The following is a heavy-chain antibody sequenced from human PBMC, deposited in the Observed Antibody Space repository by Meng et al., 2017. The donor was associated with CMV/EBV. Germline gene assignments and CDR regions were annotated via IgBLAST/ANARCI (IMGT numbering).Heavy chain of an antibody. D-gene: IGHD6-13*01. J-gene: IGHJ5*02. CDR3: ARRVGWQQLAS. V-gene: IGHV3-66*02. Sequence: GESLKISCAASGFTVSSNYMSWVRQAPGKGLEWVSVIYSGGSTYYADSVKGRFTISRDNSKNTLYLQMNSLRAEDTAVYYCARRVGWQQLASWGQGTLVTVSS. CDR1: GFTVSSNY. CDR2: IYSGGST.